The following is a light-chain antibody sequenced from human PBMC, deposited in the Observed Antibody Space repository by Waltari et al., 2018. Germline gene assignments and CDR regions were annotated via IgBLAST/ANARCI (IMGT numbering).Light chain of an antibody. V-gene: IGKV1-27*01. Sequence: DIQMTQSPSSLSASIGDRVTITCRASHDITNYLAWFQQKPGKVPMLLIYAASTLESGVPSRFSGSGSGTLFTLTINGLQPEDGATYYCQKYNNSPWTFGPGTRVDIK. CDR3: QKYNNSPWT. CDR2: AAS. CDR1: HDITNY. J-gene: IGKJ1*01.